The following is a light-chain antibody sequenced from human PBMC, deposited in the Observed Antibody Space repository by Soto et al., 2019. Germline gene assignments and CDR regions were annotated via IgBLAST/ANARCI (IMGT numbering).Light chain of an antibody. Sequence: EIVMKQSPATLSVSPGERATLSCRASQSVSSYLAWYQQKPGQAPRLLVYGASTRATGIPARFSGSGSGTEFTLTISSLQSEDFAIYYCQQYSNWPLTFGGGTKVDI. CDR1: QSVSSY. J-gene: IGKJ4*01. V-gene: IGKV3-15*01. CDR3: QQYSNWPLT. CDR2: GAS.